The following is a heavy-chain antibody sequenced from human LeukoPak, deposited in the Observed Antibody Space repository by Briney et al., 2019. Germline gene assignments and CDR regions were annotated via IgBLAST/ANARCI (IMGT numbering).Heavy chain of an antibody. V-gene: IGHV1-24*01. D-gene: IGHD4-11*01. J-gene: IGHJ5*02. CDR3: AKYSNYSAGDWFDP. Sequence: EASVKVSCKASGYTFTGYYMHWVRQAPGKGLEWMGGFDPEDGETIYAQKFQGRVTMTEDTSTDTAYMELSSLRSEDTAVYYCAKYSNYSAGDWFDPWGQGTLVTVSS. CDR2: FDPEDGET. CDR1: GYTFTGYY.